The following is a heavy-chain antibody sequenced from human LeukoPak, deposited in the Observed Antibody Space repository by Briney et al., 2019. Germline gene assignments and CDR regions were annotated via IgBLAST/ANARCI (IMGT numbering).Heavy chain of an antibody. V-gene: IGHV3-21*01. Sequence: KSGGSLRLSCAASGLTFSRYSMNWVRQAPGKGLEWVSSISGSSSYIYYADSVKGRFTISRDNAKNSLYLQMNSLRAEDTAVYFCARAGENGLDYWGQGTLVTVSS. D-gene: IGHD1-1*01. CDR1: GLTFSRYS. CDR3: ARAGENGLDY. J-gene: IGHJ4*02. CDR2: ISGSSSYI.